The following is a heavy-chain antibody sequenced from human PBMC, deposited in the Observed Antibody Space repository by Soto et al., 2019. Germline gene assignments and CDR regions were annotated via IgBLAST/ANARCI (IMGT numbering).Heavy chain of an antibody. D-gene: IGHD6-13*01. CDR2: ISYDGSNK. J-gene: IGHJ6*02. Sequence: GSLRLSCAASGFTFSSYGMHWVRQAPGKGLEWVAVISYDGSNKYYADSVKGRFTISRDNSKNTLYLQMNSLRAEDTAVYYCAKDGEAAAGYYYYYGMDVWGQGTTVTVSS. V-gene: IGHV3-30*18. CDR3: AKDGEAAAGYYYYYGMDV. CDR1: GFTFSSYG.